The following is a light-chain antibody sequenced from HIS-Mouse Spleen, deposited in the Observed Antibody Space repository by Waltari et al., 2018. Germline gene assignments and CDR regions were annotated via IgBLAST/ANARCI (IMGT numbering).Light chain of an antibody. Sequence: DIQMTQSPSTLSASVVDRVTITCRASQSISSWLAWYQQKPGKAPKLLIYKASSLESGVPSRFSGSGSGTEFTLTISSLQPDDFATYYCQQYNSYLTFGPGTKVDIK. J-gene: IGKJ3*01. CDR1: QSISSW. V-gene: IGKV1-5*03. CDR3: QQYNSYLT. CDR2: KAS.